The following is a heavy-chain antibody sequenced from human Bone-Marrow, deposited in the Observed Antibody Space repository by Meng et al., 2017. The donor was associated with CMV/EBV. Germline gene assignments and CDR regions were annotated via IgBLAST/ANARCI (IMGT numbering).Heavy chain of an antibody. CDR2: IYYSGST. CDR1: GGSISSYY. CDR3: AREYYYDSSAFDP. V-gene: IGHV4-59*01. D-gene: IGHD3-22*01. Sequence: SETLSLTCTVSGGSISSYYWSWIRQPPGKGLEWIGYIYYSGSTNYNPSLKSRVTISVDTSKNQFSLKLSSVTAADTAVYYCAREYYYDSSAFDPWGQGTRVTVSS. J-gene: IGHJ5*02.